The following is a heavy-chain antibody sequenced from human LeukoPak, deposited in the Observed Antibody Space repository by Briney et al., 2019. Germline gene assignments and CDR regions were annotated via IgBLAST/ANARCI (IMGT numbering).Heavy chain of an antibody. Sequence: RGSLRLSCAASGFSFSSYAMSWVRQAPGKGLEWVSVSSDKGDITYYADSVKGRFTISRDNSKNTLFLQMNSLRAEDTAVYYCAKDPEASGYANYFEHWGQGTLVTVSS. CDR1: GFSFSSYA. CDR2: SSDKGDIT. V-gene: IGHV3-23*01. D-gene: IGHD2-2*01. J-gene: IGHJ4*02. CDR3: AKDPEASGYANYFEH.